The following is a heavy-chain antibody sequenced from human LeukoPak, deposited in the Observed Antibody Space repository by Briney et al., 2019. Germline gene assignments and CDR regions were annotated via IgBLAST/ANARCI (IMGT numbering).Heavy chain of an antibody. V-gene: IGHV3-7*01. CDR1: GFTFSSYW. CDR3: ARMHSGYDDEYYFDY. D-gene: IGHD5-12*01. J-gene: IGHJ4*02. CDR2: IKQDGSEK. Sequence: GSLRLSCVASGFTFSSYWMSWVRQAPGKGLEWVANIKQDGSEKYYVDSVKGRLTISRDNAKNSLYLQMNSLRAEDTAVYYCARMHSGYDDEYYFDYWGQGTLVTVSS.